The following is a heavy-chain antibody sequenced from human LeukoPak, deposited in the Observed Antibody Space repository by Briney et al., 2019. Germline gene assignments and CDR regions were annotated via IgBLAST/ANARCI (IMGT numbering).Heavy chain of an antibody. D-gene: IGHD5-12*01. V-gene: IGHV1-2*06. CDR2: INPNSGGT. CDR1: GYTFTGYY. CDR3: ARAFTSGYVIDY. Sequence: AASVKVSCKASGYTFTGYYMHWVRQAPGQGLEWMGRINPNSGGTNYAQKFQGGVTMTRDTSISTAYMELSRLRSDDTAVYYCARAFTSGYVIDYWGQGTLVTVSS. J-gene: IGHJ4*02.